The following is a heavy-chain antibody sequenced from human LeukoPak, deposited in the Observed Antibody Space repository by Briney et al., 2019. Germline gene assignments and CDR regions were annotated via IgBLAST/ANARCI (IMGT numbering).Heavy chain of an antibody. CDR3: GRDKSLAELSLVDF. Sequence: GGSLRLSCAASGFTFSSYAMHWVRQAPGRGLEWVAVISYDGTNKYYADSVKGRFTISRDNSKNTLYLQMNSLRAEDTAVYYCGRDKSLAELSLVDFWGQGTLVTVSS. J-gene: IGHJ4*02. D-gene: IGHD3-16*02. CDR2: ISYDGTNK. V-gene: IGHV3-30*04. CDR1: GFTFSSYA.